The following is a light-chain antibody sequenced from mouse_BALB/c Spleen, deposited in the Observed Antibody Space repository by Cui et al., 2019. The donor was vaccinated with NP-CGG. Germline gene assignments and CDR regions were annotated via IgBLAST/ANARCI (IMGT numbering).Light chain of an antibody. CDR2: GTN. J-gene: IGLJ1*01. CDR1: TGAVTTNNY. Sequence: HALVSPEPALTTSPGETVTLTCRSSTGAVTTNNYANWVQEKPDHLFTGLIGGTNNRAQGVPARFSGSLIGDKAALTITGAQTEDEAIYFCALWYSNHWVFGGGTKLTVL. V-gene: IGLV1*01. CDR3: ALWYSNHWV.